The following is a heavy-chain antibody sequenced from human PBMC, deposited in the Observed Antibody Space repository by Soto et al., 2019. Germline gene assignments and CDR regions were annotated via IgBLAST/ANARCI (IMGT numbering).Heavy chain of an antibody. D-gene: IGHD3-9*01. CDR2: IDPSDSYT. CDR1: GYTFTNYW. V-gene: IGHV5-10-1*01. Sequence: GESLKISCNGSGYTFTNYWINWVRQMPGKGLEWMGRIDPSDSYTNYSPSFQGHVTISVDKSISTASLQWSSLKASDSAIYYCARQAKYDILTGYFPFDDWGQGTLVTVSS. J-gene: IGHJ4*02. CDR3: ARQAKYDILTGYFPFDD.